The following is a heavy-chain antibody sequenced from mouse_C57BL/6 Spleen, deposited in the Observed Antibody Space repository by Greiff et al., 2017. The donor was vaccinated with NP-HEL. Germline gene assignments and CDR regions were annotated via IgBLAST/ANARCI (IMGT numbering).Heavy chain of an antibody. Sequence: EVQRVESGGGLVKPGGSLKLSCAASGFTFSSYAMSWVRQTPEKRLEWVATISDGGSYTYYPDNVKGRSTISRDNAKNNLYLQMGHLKSEDTAMYYCARDYGSSDDYFDVWGTGTTVTVSS. CDR3: ARDYGSSDDYFDV. D-gene: IGHD1-1*01. CDR1: GFTFSSYA. CDR2: ISDGGSYT. V-gene: IGHV5-4*01. J-gene: IGHJ1*03.